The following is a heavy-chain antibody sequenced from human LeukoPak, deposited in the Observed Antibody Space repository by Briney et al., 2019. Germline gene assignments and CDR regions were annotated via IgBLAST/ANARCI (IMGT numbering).Heavy chain of an antibody. J-gene: IGHJ4*02. CDR1: GFTFDDYA. V-gene: IGHV3-43*02. CDR2: ISGDGGST. Sequence: GGSLRLSCTASGFTFDDYAMHWVRQAPGKGLEWVSLISGDGGSTYYADSVKGRFTISRDNSKNSLYLQMNSLGTEDTALYYCAKEKTVTSTPFDYWGQGTLVTVSS. CDR3: AKEKTVTSTPFDY. D-gene: IGHD4-11*01.